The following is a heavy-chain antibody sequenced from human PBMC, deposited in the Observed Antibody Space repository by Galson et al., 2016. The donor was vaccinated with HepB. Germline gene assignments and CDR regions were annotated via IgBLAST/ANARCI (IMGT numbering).Heavy chain of an antibody. J-gene: IGHJ4*02. CDR3: VRDWGSKQWVYFDY. Sequence: SLRLSCAASGFTISSYGMHWVRQAPGKGLEWVAVIWYDGSNKYYADSVKGRFTISRDNPKNRLFLQMSSLRADDTAVYYCVRDWGSKQWVYFDYWGQGTQVTVSS. V-gene: IGHV3-33*01. D-gene: IGHD6-19*01. CDR1: GFTISSYG. CDR2: IWYDGSNK.